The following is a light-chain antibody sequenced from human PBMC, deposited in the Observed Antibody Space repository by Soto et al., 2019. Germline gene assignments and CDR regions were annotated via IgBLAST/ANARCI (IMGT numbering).Light chain of an antibody. V-gene: IGKV1-5*01. CDR3: QQHT. J-gene: IGKJ2*01. CDR2: DAS. CDR1: QTISNW. Sequence: DIQMTQSPSTLSASVGDRVTITCRASQTISNWLAWYQQKPGKAPRLLIYDASTLESGDPSRFSGSASGTEFTLTISSLQPDDFATYYCQQHTFGQGTKLEIK.